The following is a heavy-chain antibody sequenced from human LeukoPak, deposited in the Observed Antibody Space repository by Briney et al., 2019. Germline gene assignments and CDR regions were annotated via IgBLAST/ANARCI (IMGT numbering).Heavy chain of an antibody. CDR2: ISSNGGGT. V-gene: IGHV3-64D*09. J-gene: IGHJ4*02. Sequence: GGSLRLSCSASGFTFSSYAMHWVRQAPGKGLEYVSAISSNGGGTYYANSVKGRFTISRDNSKNTLYLQMSSLRAEDTAVYYCVKGPVVGATGGNFDYWGQGTLVTVSS. D-gene: IGHD1-26*01. CDR3: VKGPVVGATGGNFDY. CDR1: GFTFSSYA.